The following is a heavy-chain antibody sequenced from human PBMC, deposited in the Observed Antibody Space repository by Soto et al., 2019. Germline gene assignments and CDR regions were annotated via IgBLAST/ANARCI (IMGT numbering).Heavy chain of an antibody. J-gene: IGHJ4*02. CDR3: AKGPYQLPSSYFDY. CDR2: ISGSGGST. CDR1: GFTFSSYA. D-gene: IGHD2-2*01. Sequence: VRLSCAASGFTFSSYAMSWVRQAPGKGLEWVSAISGSGGSTYYADSVKGRFTISRDNSKNTLYLQMNSLRAEDTAVYYCAKGPYQLPSSYFDYWGQGTLVTVSS. V-gene: IGHV3-23*01.